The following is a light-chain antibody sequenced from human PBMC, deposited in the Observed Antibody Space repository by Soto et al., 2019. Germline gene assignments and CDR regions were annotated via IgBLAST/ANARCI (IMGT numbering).Light chain of an antibody. CDR1: QTISTL. J-gene: IGKJ1*01. CDR2: KAS. CDR3: QQDGNYPWT. V-gene: IGKV1-5*03. Sequence: DIQMTQSPSTLSASVGDRVTITCRASQTISTLLAWYQQRPGKAPNLLIYKASSLESGVPSRFSGSGSGTEFTLTISNLQPDDFATYFCQQDGNYPWTFGQGTQVEVK.